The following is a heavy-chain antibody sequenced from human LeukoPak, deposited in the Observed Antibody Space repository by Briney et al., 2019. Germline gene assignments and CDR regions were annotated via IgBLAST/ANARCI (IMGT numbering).Heavy chain of an antibody. Sequence: GGSLRLSCAASGFTFSRYGMHWVRRAPGKGLEWVAVIWNDGSNKYYADFVKGRITISRDNSKSTLYLQMNSLRAEDTAAYYCATLSAVGWGQGILVTVSS. V-gene: IGHV3-33*01. D-gene: IGHD4-23*01. CDR1: GFTFSRYG. J-gene: IGHJ4*02. CDR3: ATLSAVG. CDR2: IWNDGSNK.